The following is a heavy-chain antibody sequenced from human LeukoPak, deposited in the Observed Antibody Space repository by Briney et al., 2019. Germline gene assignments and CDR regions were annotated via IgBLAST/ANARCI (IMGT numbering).Heavy chain of an antibody. D-gene: IGHD2-2*01. V-gene: IGHV3-21*01. CDR2: ISSSSSYI. CDR1: GFTFSSYS. Sequence: GGSLRLSCAASGFTFSSYSMNWVRQAPGKGLEWVSSISSSSSYIYCADSVKGRFTISRDNAKNSLYLQMNSLRAEDTAVYYCARDGMYCSSTSCYWGDKYYYYGMDVWGKGTTVTVSS. J-gene: IGHJ6*04. CDR3: ARDGMYCSSTSCYWGDKYYYYGMDV.